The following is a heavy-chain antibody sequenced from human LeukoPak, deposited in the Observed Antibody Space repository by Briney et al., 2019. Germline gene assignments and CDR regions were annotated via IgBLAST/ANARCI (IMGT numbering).Heavy chain of an antibody. Sequence: RGSLRLSCAASGFTFSSYGMHWVRQAPGKGLEWVAVIWYDGSNKYYADSVKGRFTISRDNSKNTLYLQMNSLRAEDTAVYYCAKEAFDTDAFDIWGQGTMVTVSS. CDR2: IWYDGSNK. D-gene: IGHD3-3*02. CDR1: GFTFSSYG. V-gene: IGHV3-33*06. J-gene: IGHJ3*02. CDR3: AKEAFDTDAFDI.